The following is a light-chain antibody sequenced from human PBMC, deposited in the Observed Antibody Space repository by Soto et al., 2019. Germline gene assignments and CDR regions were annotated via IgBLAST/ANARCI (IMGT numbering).Light chain of an antibody. J-gene: IGKJ1*01. Sequence: EIVLTQSPATLSLSPGERATLSCRASQSVSSYLAWYQQKPGQAPRLLIYDASNRATGIPARFSGSGSGTDFTLTISSLQSEDFAVYYCQQCGSSPETFGQGTKVDIK. CDR1: QSVSSY. CDR2: DAS. V-gene: IGKV3-11*01. CDR3: QQCGSSPET.